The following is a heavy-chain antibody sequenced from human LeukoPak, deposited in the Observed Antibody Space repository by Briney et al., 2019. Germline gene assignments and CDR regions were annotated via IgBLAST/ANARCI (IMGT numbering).Heavy chain of an antibody. D-gene: IGHD3-10*01. CDR1: GFTFSSYE. J-gene: IGHJ4*02. CDR2: ISSSGSTI. V-gene: IGHV3-48*03. CDR3: AKDRLEFYGSARYYFDS. Sequence: GGSLRLSCAASGFTFSSYEMNWVRQAPGKGLEGVSYISSSGSTIYYADSVKGRFTISRDSSKDTLYLQMNSLRTEDTAVYFCAKDRLEFYGSARYYFDSWGQGSLVTVSS.